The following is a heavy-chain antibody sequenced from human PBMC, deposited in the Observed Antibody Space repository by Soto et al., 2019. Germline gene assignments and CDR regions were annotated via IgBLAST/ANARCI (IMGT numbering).Heavy chain of an antibody. J-gene: IGHJ4*02. Sequence: QVQLVQSGTEVKKPGASVKVSCKASGYTFTRFGINWVRQAPGQGLEWMGWISGHNVNTHPAQNFPGRVIIRPHTSTRTADVELRRLRSDGTAVYYWVRKFGAGGQCVGGFDYWGQGTLVTVSS. D-gene: IGHD3-16*01. CDR2: ISGHNVNT. CDR1: GYTFTRFG. CDR3: VRKFGAGGQCVGGFDY. V-gene: IGHV1-18*01.